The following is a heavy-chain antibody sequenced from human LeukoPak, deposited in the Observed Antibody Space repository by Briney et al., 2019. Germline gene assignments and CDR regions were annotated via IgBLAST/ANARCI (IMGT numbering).Heavy chain of an antibody. CDR3: ARGGTRGYSPVDY. J-gene: IGHJ4*02. CDR1: GFIFSTYW. CDR2: IKYDGSEK. Sequence: GGSLRLSCAASGFIFSTYWMSWVRQAPGKGLEWMANIKYDGSEKYYVDSVKGRFTISRDNAKNSLYLQMNSLRVEDTAVYYCARGGTRGYSPVDYWGQGILVTVSS. V-gene: IGHV3-7*03. D-gene: IGHD5-18*01.